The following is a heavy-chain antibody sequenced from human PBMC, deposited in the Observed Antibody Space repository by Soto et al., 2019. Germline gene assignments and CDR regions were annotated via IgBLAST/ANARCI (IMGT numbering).Heavy chain of an antibody. D-gene: IGHD6-13*01. Sequence: SETLSLTCAVYGGSFSGYYWSWIRQPPGKGLEWIGEINHSGSTNYNPSLKSRVTIPVDTSKNQFSLNLSSVTAADTAVYYCAGGRGRQQLVMSYYYGMDVWGQGTTVTVSS. CDR1: GGSFSGYY. CDR3: AGGRGRQQLVMSYYYGMDV. V-gene: IGHV4-34*01. CDR2: INHSGST. J-gene: IGHJ6*02.